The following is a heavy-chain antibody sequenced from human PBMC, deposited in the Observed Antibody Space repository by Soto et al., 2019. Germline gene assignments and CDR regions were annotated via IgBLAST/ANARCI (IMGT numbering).Heavy chain of an antibody. J-gene: IGHJ4*02. CDR3: AGGDGGYWFGLHY. Sequence: QVQLVQSGAEVKKPGASVKVSCKASGYTFTSYGISWVRQAPGQGLEWMGWISAYNGNTNYAQKLQGRVTMTTDTCTSTAYMEMRSLRYDDPAVYYCAGGDGGYWFGLHYWGEGTLVTVSS. D-gene: IGHD4-17*01. V-gene: IGHV1-18*01. CDR1: GYTFTSYG. CDR2: ISAYNGNT.